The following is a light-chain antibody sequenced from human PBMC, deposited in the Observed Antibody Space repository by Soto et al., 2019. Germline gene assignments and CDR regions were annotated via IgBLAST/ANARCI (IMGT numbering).Light chain of an antibody. CDR2: VAS. Sequence: DIQMTQSPSSLSASVGDRVTITCRASQSISTYLNWYQQKPGKPPKFLIYVASPLQSGVPSRFSGSGSGPDFTLTITSLQPEDFATYYWRQSYRSPYTFGQGTKLEVK. V-gene: IGKV1-39*01. CDR1: QSISTY. CDR3: RQSYRSPYT. J-gene: IGKJ2*01.